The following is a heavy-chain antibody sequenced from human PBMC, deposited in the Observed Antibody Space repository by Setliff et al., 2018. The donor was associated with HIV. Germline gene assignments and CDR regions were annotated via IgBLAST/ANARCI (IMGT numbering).Heavy chain of an antibody. V-gene: IGHV3-48*04. J-gene: IGHJ4*02. CDR2: ISSASSVI. Sequence: GGSLRLSCAASGFTFSSYSINWVRQAPGKGLEWVSYISSASSVIYYADSVKGRFTISRDNAKNSLYLQMNSLRAEDTAVYYCTTDTLIFGVVINGRYFDYWGQGTLVTVSS. D-gene: IGHD3-3*01. CDR1: GFTFSSYS. CDR3: TTDTLIFGVVINGRYFDY.